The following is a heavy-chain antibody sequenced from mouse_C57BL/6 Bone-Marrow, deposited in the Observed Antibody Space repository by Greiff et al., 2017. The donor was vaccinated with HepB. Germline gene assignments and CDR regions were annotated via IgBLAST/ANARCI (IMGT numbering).Heavy chain of an antibody. J-gene: IGHJ4*01. Sequence: EVKLVESGGGLVQPGGSLSLSCAASGFTFTDYYMSWVRQPPGKALEWLGFIRNKANGYTTEYSASVKGRFTISRDNSQSILYLQMNALRAEDSATYYCARRLRSLYAMDYWGQGTSVTVSS. CDR3: ARRLRSLYAMDY. V-gene: IGHV7-3*01. CDR2: IRNKANGYTT. CDR1: GFTFTDYY. D-gene: IGHD2-4*01.